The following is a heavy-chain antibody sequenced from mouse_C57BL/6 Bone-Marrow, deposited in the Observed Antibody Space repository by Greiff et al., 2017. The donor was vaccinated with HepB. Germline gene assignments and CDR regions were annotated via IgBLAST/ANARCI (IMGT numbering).Heavy chain of an antibody. J-gene: IGHJ2*01. CDR1: GYTFTDYY. CDR3: ASLPYFDY. Sequence: VQLQQSGPELVKPGASVKISCKASGYTFTDYYMNWVKQSHGKSLEWIGDINPNNGGTSYNQKFKGKATLTVDKSSSTAYMELRSLTSEDSALYYCASLPYFDYWGQGTTLTVSS. CDR2: INPNNGGT. V-gene: IGHV1-26*01.